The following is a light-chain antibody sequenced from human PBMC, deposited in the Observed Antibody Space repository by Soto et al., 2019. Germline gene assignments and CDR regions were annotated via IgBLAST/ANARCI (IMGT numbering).Light chain of an antibody. CDR1: QSLDTF. J-gene: IGKJ5*01. V-gene: IGKV3D-15*01. Sequence: VLWQSPGTLSLSPGERATLSCRASQSLDTFLAWYQQKPGQAPRLLIYGASSRATGIPDRFSGGGSGTEFTLTISSLQSEDFVVYYCQQYNSWPPITFGQGTRLEIK. CDR2: GAS. CDR3: QQYNSWPPIT.